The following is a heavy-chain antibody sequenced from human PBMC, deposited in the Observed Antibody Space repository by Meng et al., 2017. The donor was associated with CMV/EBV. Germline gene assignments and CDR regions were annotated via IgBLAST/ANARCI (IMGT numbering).Heavy chain of an antibody. Sequence: SVKVSCKASGGTFSSYAISWVRQAPGQGLEWMGGIIPIFGTATYAQKFQGRVTITTDESTSTAYMELSSLRSEDTAVYYCASTHCSSTSCYTWQLAYFDYWGQGTLVTVSS. CDR2: IIPIFGTA. J-gene: IGHJ4*02. V-gene: IGHV1-69*05. D-gene: IGHD2-2*02. CDR1: GGTFSSYA. CDR3: ASTHCSSTSCYTWQLAYFDY.